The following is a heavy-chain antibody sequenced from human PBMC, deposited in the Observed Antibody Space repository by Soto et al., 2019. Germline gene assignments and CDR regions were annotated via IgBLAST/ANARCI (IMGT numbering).Heavy chain of an antibody. V-gene: IGHV3-33*01. D-gene: IGHD2-21*01. CDR3: ARVFAEWTFDY. CDR1: GFTFASYG. CDR2: IWFDGDNK. Sequence: QVQLVESGGGVVQPGRSLRLSCAASGFTFASYGMHWVRQAPGKGLEWVATIWFDGDNKKFAESVKGRFTISRDNPKNTLYLQMNSLRVDDTAVYFCARVFAEWTFDYWGQGTLVSVSS. J-gene: IGHJ4*02.